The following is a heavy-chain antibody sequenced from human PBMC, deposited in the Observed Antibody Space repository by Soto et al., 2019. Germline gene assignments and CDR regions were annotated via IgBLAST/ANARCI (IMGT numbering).Heavy chain of an antibody. Sequence: GASVKVSCKASGGTFSSYTISWVRQAPGQGLEWMGGIIPIFGTANYAQKFQGRVTITADESTSTAYMELSSLRSEDTAVYYCARGTSGIVATSRAFDYWGQGTLVTVSS. J-gene: IGHJ4*02. CDR2: IIPIFGTA. CDR1: GGTFSSYT. D-gene: IGHD5-12*01. CDR3: ARGTSGIVATSRAFDY. V-gene: IGHV1-69*13.